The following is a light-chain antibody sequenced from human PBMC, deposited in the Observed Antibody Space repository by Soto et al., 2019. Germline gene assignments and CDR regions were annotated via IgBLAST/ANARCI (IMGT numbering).Light chain of an antibody. CDR1: QDIDKF. J-gene: IGKJ4*01. V-gene: IGKV1-33*01. CDR2: DAT. Sequence: DIQMTQSPSSLAASVGDRVTISCQASQDIDKFLNWYQQKPGKPPKLLIYDATILETRIPSRFRGSGSGTDFTLTISSLQPEDFAVYYCQLIDNLHLTFGGGTRVEIK. CDR3: QLIDNLHLT.